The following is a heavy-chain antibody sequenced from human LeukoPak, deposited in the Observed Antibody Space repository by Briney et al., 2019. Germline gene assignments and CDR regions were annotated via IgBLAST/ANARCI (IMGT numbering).Heavy chain of an antibody. CDR1: GFTFDDYA. CDR3: AKEGGDDSSGYYFPLDY. V-gene: IGHV3-9*01. D-gene: IGHD3-22*01. CDR2: ISWNSGSI. J-gene: IGHJ4*02. Sequence: GGSLRLSCAASGFTFDDYAMHWVRQAPGKGLEWVSGISWNSGSIGYADSVKGRFTISRDNAKNSLYLQMNSLRAEDTALYYCAKEGGDDSSGYYFPLDYWGQGTLVTVSS.